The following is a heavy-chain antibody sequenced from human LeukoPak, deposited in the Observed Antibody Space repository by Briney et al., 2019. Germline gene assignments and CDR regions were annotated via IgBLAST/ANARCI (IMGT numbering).Heavy chain of an antibody. CDR3: VKSADDSYGPTFDY. CDR1: GFTFSSYA. Sequence: PGGSLRLSCSASGFTFSSYAMHWLRQAPGKGLEYVSAISSNGGSTYYADSVKGRFTISRDNSKNTLYLQMSSLRAEDTAVYYCVKSADDSYGPTFDYWGQGTLVTVSS. J-gene: IGHJ4*02. CDR2: ISSNGGST. D-gene: IGHD5-18*01. V-gene: IGHV3-64D*06.